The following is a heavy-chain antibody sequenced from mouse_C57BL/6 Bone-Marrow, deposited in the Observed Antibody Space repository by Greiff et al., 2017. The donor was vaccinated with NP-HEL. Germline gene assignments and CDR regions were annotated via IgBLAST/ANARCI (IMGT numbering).Heavy chain of an antibody. CDR2: LSSGGSYT. D-gene: IGHD1-1*01. CDR3: ARLYGSSSFAY. J-gene: IGHJ3*01. Sequence: EVMLVESGGDLVKPGGSLKLSCAASGFTFSSYGMSWVRQTPDKRLEWVATLSSGGSYTYYPDSVKGRFTISRDNAKNTLYLQMSSLKSEDTAMYYCARLYGSSSFAYWGQGTLVTVSA. V-gene: IGHV5-6*01. CDR1: GFTFSSYG.